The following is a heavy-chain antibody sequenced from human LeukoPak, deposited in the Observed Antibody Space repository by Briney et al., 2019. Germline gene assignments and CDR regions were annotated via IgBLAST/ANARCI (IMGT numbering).Heavy chain of an antibody. CDR3: ARGIDSWWPFDQ. V-gene: IGHV4-34*01. Sequence: ASETLSLTCGVYGGSFSGYSWSWIRQSPGKGLEWIAEINHSGSTTYNPSFKSRVTISVDTSKAPFSLKVTSVTAADTAVYYCARGIDSWWPFDQWGQGTPVIVSS. CDR1: GGSFSGYS. J-gene: IGHJ4*02. D-gene: IGHD2-8*01. CDR2: INHSGST.